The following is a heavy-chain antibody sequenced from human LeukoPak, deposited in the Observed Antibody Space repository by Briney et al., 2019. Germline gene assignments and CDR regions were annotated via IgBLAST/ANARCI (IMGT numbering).Heavy chain of an antibody. D-gene: IGHD6-6*01. CDR3: ARVLSIPDAFDI. J-gene: IGHJ3*02. Sequence: GGSLRLSCAASGLTVSDTYMIWVRQAPGKALEWVSVIYRDGTTHYAESMKYRFIISRDNSQNTLYLHMNSLRAEDTAVYYCARVLSIPDAFDIWGQGTMVTVSP. CDR2: IYRDGTT. V-gene: IGHV3-66*01. CDR1: GLTVSDTY.